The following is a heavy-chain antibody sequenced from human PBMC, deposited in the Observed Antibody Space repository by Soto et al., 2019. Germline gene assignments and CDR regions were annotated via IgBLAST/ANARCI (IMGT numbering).Heavy chain of an antibody. D-gene: IGHD6-19*01. V-gene: IGHV4-61*01. J-gene: IGHJ6*02. CDR2: IYYSGST. CDR3: ARSPGIAVAGNDYGMDV. CDR1: GGSVSSGSYY. Sequence: SETLSLTCTVSGGSVSSGSYYWSWIRQPPGKGLEWIGYIYYSGSTNYNPSLKSRVTISVDTSKNQFSLKLSSVTAADTAVYYXARSPGIAVAGNDYGMDVWGQGTTVTVS.